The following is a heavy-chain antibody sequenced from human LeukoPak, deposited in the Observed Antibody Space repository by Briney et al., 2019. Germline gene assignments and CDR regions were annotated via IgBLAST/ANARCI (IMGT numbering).Heavy chain of an antibody. V-gene: IGHV4-61*01. CDR2: IYYSGST. J-gene: IGHJ6*02. CDR3: ARDKVLDYYYGMDV. Sequence: SETLSLTCTVSGGSVSSGSYYWSWIRQPPGKVLEWIGYIYYSGSTNYNPSLKSRVTISVDTSKNQFSLKLSSVTAADTAVYYCARDKVLDYYYGMDVWGQGTTVTVSS. CDR1: GGSVSSGSYY. D-gene: IGHD2-8*01.